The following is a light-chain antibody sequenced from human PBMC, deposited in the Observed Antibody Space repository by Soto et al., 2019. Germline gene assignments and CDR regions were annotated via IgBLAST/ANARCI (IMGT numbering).Light chain of an antibody. CDR1: SSDVGASEY. V-gene: IGLV2-8*01. Sequence: HSVLTQPPSASGSPGQSVTISCTGTSSDVGASEYVSWYQQHPGKAPKLMIYQVSKRPSGVPDRFSGSRSGNTASLTVSGLQAEDEADYYCTSYTSSYIFFLGGGTKVTVL. CDR2: QVS. CDR3: TSYTSSYIFF. J-gene: IGLJ1*01.